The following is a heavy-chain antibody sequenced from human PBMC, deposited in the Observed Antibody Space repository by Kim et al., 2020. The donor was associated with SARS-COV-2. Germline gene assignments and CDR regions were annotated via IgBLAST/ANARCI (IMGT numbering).Heavy chain of an antibody. Sequence: GGSLRLSCVASGFTFDKYVINWVRRTPGMGLEWVSGIDRSGTRTHYANSVKGRFTISRDNSRNTLYLQMNSLRAEDMAVYFCLAGFRGYWGQGTLVTVS. V-gene: IGHV3-23*05. CDR3: LAGFRGY. D-gene: IGHD6-19*01. CDR2: IDRSGTRT. J-gene: IGHJ4*02. CDR1: GFTFDKYV.